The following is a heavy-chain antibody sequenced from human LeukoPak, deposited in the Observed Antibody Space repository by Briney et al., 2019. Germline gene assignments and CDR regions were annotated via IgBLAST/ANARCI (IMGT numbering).Heavy chain of an antibody. CDR3: ARGVFMASGRYSYYMDL. V-gene: IGHV4-61*02. D-gene: IGHD2-21*01. J-gene: IGHJ6*03. CDR1: AASISSDNYY. Sequence: SETLSLTCTVSAASISSDNYYWNWIRQPAGRGLEWIGRFYAGDTKYNPSLNNRATVSVDTSKNQFSLTLSSVTAADTATYYCARGVFMASGRYSYYMDLWGTGTTVTVSS. CDR2: FYAGDT.